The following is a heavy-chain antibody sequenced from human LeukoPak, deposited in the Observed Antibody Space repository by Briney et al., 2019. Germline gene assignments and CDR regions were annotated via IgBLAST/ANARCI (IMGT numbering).Heavy chain of an antibody. V-gene: IGHV3-74*01. Sequence: GGSLRLSCAASGFTFSSYWMHWVRQAPGKGLVWVSHINSDASSTGYADSVKGRFTISRDNAKNTLYLQMNSLRAEDTAVYYCASRSTYYYYGIDVWGQGTTVTVSS. D-gene: IGHD1-26*01. CDR3: ASRSTYYYYGIDV. CDR2: INSDASST. CDR1: GFTFSSYW. J-gene: IGHJ6*02.